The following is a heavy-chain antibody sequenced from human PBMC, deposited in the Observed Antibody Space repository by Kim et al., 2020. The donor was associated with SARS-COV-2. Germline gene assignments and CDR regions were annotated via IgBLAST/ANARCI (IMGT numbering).Heavy chain of an antibody. CDR1: GFTFSSYE. CDR2: ISSSGSTI. D-gene: IGHD3-16*02. V-gene: IGHV3-48*03. Sequence: GGSLRLSCAASGFTFSSYEMNWVRQAPGKGLEWVSYISSSGSTIYYADSVKGRFTISRDNAKNSLYLQMNSLRAEDTAVYYCARDKDYVWGSYRSMRPDAFDIWGQGTMVTVSS. CDR3: ARDKDYVWGSYRSMRPDAFDI. J-gene: IGHJ3*02.